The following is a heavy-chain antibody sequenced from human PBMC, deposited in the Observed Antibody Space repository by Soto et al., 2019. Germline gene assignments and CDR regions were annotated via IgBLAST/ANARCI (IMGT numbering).Heavy chain of an antibody. Sequence: GGSLRVSCAASRFTFSSYAMSWVRQAPGKGLEWVSAISGSGGSTYYADSVKGRFTISRDNSKNTLYLQMNSLRAEDTAVYYCAKDRLGYSSSWFPAPGDYYYYGMYVWGKGTTVTVGS. CDR3: AKDRLGYSSSWFPAPGDYYYYGMYV. CDR1: RFTFSSYA. V-gene: IGHV3-23*01. CDR2: ISGSGGST. J-gene: IGHJ6*04. D-gene: IGHD6-13*01.